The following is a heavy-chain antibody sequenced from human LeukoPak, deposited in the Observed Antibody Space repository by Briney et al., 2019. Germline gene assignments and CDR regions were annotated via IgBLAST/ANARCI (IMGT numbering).Heavy chain of an antibody. D-gene: IGHD6-13*01. Sequence: ASVKVSCKASGYTFTSYDINWVRQATGQGLEWMGWMNPNSGNTGYAQKFQGRVTMTRNTSISTAYMELSSLRSEDTAVYYCAREGSSSWSPYHYYYYMDVWGKGTTVTVSS. CDR3: AREGSSSWSPYHYYYYMDV. CDR2: MNPNSGNT. CDR1: GYTFTSYD. V-gene: IGHV1-8*01. J-gene: IGHJ6*03.